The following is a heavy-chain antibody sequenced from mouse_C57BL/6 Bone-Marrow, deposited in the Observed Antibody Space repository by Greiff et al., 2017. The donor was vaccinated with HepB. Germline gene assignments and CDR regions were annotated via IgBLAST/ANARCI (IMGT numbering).Heavy chain of an antibody. D-gene: IGHD1-1*01. CDR3: ASRYYGSSKASWFAY. V-gene: IGHV5-12*01. J-gene: IGHJ3*01. CDR2: ISNGGGSN. CDR1: GFTFSDYY. Sequence: EVQLVESGGGLVQPGGSLKLSCAASGFTFSDYYMYWVRQTPEKRLEWVAYISNGGGSNYYPDTVKGRFTISRDNAKNTLYLQMSRLKSEDTAMYYFASRYYGSSKASWFAYWGQGTLVTVSA.